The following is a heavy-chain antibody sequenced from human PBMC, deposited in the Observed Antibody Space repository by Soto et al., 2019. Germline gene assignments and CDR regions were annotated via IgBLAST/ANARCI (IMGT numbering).Heavy chain of an antibody. CDR2: MNPNSGDT. J-gene: IGHJ6*04. CDR1: GYTFTSYD. V-gene: IGHV1-8*01. CDR3: SRGTVAPVGGGNYQFYGLDA. D-gene: IGHD2-21*01. Sequence: QVQLVQSGAEVKKPGASVRVSCKASGYTFTSYDINWVRQATGQGLEWMGWMNPNSGDTGYAQKFQGRVTMTRDTSISTAYMEMSNLRSAYTAVYFSSRGTVAPVGGGNYQFYGLDAWGKGTTVTVSS.